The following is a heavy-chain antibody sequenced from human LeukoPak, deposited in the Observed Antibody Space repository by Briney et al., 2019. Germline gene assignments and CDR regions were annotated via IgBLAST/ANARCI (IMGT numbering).Heavy chain of an antibody. Sequence: GGSLRLSCAASGFTFDDYAMHWVRQAPGKGLEWVSGISWNSGSIGYADSVKGRFTISRDNTKNTLYLQMNSLRAEDTAVYYCQAGIASAGAIDYWGQGTLVTVSS. CDR3: QAGIASAGAIDY. V-gene: IGHV3-9*01. D-gene: IGHD6-13*01. J-gene: IGHJ4*02. CDR1: GFTFDDYA. CDR2: ISWNSGSI.